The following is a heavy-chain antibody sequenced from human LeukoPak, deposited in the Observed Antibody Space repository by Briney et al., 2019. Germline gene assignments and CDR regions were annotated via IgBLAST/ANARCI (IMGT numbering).Heavy chain of an antibody. V-gene: IGHV1-24*01. CDR3: ATDQRGAGLGFRYGSGSYNGMDV. Sequence: GASVKVSCKVSGYTLTELSMHWVRQAPGKGLEWMGGFDPEDGETHYAQKFQGRVTMTEDTSTDTAYMELSSLRSEDTAVYYCATDQRGAGLGFRYGSGSYNGMDVWGQGTTVTVSS. CDR2: FDPEDGET. CDR1: GYTLTELS. D-gene: IGHD3-10*01. J-gene: IGHJ6*02.